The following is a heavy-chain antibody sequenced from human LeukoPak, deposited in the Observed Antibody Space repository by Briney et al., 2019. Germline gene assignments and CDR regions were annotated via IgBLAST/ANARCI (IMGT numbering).Heavy chain of an antibody. V-gene: IGHV1-2*02. CDR3: ARSYSSSWYEGLTWCDL. CDR1: GYTFTGYY. J-gene: IGHJ5*02. D-gene: IGHD6-13*01. CDR2: INPNSGGT. Sequence: ASVKVSCKASGYTFTGYYMDWVRQAPGQGLEWMGWINPNSGGTNYAQKFQGRVTMTRDTSISTAYMELSRLRSDDTAVYYCARSYSSSWYEGLTWCDLWGQGTLVTVSS.